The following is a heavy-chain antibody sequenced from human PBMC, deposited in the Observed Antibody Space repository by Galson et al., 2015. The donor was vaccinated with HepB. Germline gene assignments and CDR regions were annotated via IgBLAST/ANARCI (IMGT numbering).Heavy chain of an antibody. V-gene: IGHV3-11*06. CDR2: ISSSSSYT. D-gene: IGHD3-10*01. Sequence: SLRLSCAASGFTFSDYYMSWIRQAPGKGLEWVSYISSSSSYTNYADSVKGRFTISRDNAKNSLYLQMNSLRAEDTAVYYCARAPPMVRGVIDYWGQGTLVTVSS. J-gene: IGHJ4*02. CDR3: ARAPPMVRGVIDY. CDR1: GFTFSDYY.